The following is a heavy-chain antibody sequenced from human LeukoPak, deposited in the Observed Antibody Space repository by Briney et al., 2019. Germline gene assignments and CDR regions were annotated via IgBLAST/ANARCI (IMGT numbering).Heavy chain of an antibody. J-gene: IGHJ3*02. CDR1: GFTVSSRY. Sequence: GGSLRLSCAASGFTVSSRYMSWVRQAPGKGLEWVAFIRYDGSNKYYADSVKGRFTISRDNSKNTLYLQMNSLRAEDTAVYYCAAPVAEDDAFDIWGQGTMVTVSS. CDR3: AAPVAEDDAFDI. D-gene: IGHD6-19*01. V-gene: IGHV3-30*02. CDR2: IRYDGSNK.